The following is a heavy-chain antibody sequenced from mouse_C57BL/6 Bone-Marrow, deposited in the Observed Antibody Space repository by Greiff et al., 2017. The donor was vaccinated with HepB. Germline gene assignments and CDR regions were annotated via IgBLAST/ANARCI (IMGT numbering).Heavy chain of an antibody. CDR2: IWSGGST. Sequence: VQLKESGPGLVQPSQSLSITCTVSGFSLTSYGVHWVRQSPGKGLEWLGGIWSGGSTDYNAAFISRLSISKDNSKSQVFFKMHSLQADDTAIYYCASQTGTSPWFAYWGQGTLVTVSA. V-gene: IGHV2-2*01. J-gene: IGHJ3*01. D-gene: IGHD4-1*01. CDR1: GFSLTSYG. CDR3: ASQTGTSPWFAY.